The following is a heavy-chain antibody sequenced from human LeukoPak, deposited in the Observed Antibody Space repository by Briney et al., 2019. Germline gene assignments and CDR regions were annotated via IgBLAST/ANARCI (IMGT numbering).Heavy chain of an antibody. Sequence: GGSLRLSCAASGFTFSSYAMHWVRQAPGKGLEWVSSISSSSSYIYYADSVKGRFTISRDNAKNSLYLQMNSLRAEDTAVYYCARDYYDSSGPSDYWGQGTLVTVSS. CDR1: GFTFSSYA. CDR3: ARDYYDSSGPSDY. V-gene: IGHV3-21*01. CDR2: ISSSSSYI. J-gene: IGHJ4*02. D-gene: IGHD3-22*01.